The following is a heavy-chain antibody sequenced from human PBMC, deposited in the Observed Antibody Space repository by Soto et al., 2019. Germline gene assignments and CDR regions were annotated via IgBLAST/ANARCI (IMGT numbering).Heavy chain of an antibody. CDR2: IIPIFGTA. CDR3: ANSGTNYGSGSFYYFDY. Sequence: ASVKVSCKASGGTFSSYAISWVRQAPGQGLEWMGGIIPIFGTANYAQKFQGRVTITADESTSTAYMELSSLRSEDTAVYYCANSGTNYGSGSFYYFDYWGQGTLVTVSS. V-gene: IGHV1-69*13. D-gene: IGHD3-10*01. CDR1: GGTFSSYA. J-gene: IGHJ4*02.